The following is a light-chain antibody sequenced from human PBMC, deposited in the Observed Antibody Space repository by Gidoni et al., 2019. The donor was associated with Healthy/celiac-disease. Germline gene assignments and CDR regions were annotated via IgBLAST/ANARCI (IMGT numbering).Light chain of an antibody. CDR2: EAS. CDR3: QQYDNLPPYT. CDR1: QDISNY. J-gene: IGKJ2*01. V-gene: IGKV1-33*01. Sequence: IQMTQSPSSLSASVGDRVTITCQASQDISNYLNWYQQKPGKAPKRLIYEASNLETGVPSRFSGSGSGTDFTFTISSLQPEDIATYYCQQYDNLPPYTFGQGTKLEIK.